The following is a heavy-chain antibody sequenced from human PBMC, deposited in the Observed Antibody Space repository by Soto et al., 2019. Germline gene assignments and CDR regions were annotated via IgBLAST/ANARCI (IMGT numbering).Heavy chain of an antibody. CDR3: ATGNVDSMLEY. Sequence: QVQLHESGPGLVKPSETLSLTCVVSDGSISTYDWWPWVRQPPGKGLEWIGKMFHSGGADYSPSLKSRVTISADASKTHFALRLTAVTAADTAVYYCATGNVDSMLEYWGQGTQVAVSS. D-gene: IGHD3-3*01. CDR1: DGSISTYDW. CDR2: MFHSGGA. V-gene: IGHV4-4*02. J-gene: IGHJ4*02.